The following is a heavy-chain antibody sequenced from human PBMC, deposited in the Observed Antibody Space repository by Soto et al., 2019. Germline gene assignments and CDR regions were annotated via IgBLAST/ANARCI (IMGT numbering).Heavy chain of an antibody. J-gene: IGHJ5*01. CDR1: GFSLSSSGVG. CDR3: ARNNYLNNCFDS. V-gene: IGHV2-5*02. Sequence: QITLKESGPTLVKPTQTLTLTCTFSGFSLSSSGVGVGWIRQPPGKALEWLALIYWDDDKRYRASLKSRLTITKDTSKNQVVLTMTNMDPVDTGTYYCARNNYLNNCFDSWGQGTLVTVSS. CDR2: IYWDDDK. D-gene: IGHD1-1*01.